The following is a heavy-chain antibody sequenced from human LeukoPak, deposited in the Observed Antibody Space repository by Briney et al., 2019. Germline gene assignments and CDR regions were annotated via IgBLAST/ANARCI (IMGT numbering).Heavy chain of an antibody. CDR1: GGSISSGSYY. CDR3: ARQRSSSGDIDF. D-gene: IGHD6-25*01. Sequence: SETLSLTCTVSGGSISSGSYYWGWIRQPPGKGLEWIGSIYYSGNTYYSPSLKSRVTISVDTSKNQFTLKLNSVTAADTAVYYCARQRSSSGDIDFWGQGTLVTVSS. V-gene: IGHV4-39*01. CDR2: IYYSGNT. J-gene: IGHJ4*02.